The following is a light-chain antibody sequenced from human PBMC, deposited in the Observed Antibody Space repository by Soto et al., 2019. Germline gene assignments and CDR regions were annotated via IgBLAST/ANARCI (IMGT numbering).Light chain of an antibody. CDR3: QQYYTTPQT. V-gene: IGKV4-1*01. CDR2: WAS. J-gene: IGKJ1*01. Sequence: DIVMTQSPDSLAVSLGERATTNCKSSQNVLFNSNNYNYLAWYQQKPGQPPKLLISWASTRESGVPDRFSGSGSGTDFTLTISSLQAEDVAIYYCQQYYTTPQTFGQGTKVEIK. CDR1: QNVLFNSNNYNY.